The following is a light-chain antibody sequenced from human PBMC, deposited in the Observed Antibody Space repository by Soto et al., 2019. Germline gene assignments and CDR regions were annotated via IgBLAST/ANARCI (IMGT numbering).Light chain of an antibody. CDR1: SSDVGGYNY. Sequence: QSVLTQPPSESWSPGQSVAISCTGTSSDVGGYNYVSWYQQHTGKAPKLMIYEVNKRHSGVPDRFSGSKSGNTSSLTVSGLHAEDDADYYCSSYAGSSNVFGTGTKGTVL. J-gene: IGLJ1*01. CDR2: EVN. CDR3: SSYAGSSNV. V-gene: IGLV2-8*01.